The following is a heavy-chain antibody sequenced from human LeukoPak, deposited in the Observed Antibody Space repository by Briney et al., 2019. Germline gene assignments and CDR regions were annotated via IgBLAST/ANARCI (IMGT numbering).Heavy chain of an antibody. CDR3: ARKTLVGSYFDY. D-gene: IGHD6-13*01. Sequence: GGSMRLSCAASGFTFSRYWMSWVSQAQGEGLEWVANIKQDGSDKYYVDSVKGRFTISRDNPKNSLYLQINRLRAEDTAVYYCARKTLVGSYFDYWGQGTPVTVSS. V-gene: IGHV3-7*03. CDR2: IKQDGSDK. CDR1: GFTFSRYW. J-gene: IGHJ4*02.